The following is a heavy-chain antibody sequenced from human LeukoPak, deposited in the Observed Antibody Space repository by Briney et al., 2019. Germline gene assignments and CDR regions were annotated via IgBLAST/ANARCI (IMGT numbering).Heavy chain of an antibody. CDR1: GFTSSSYG. J-gene: IGHJ4*02. Sequence: GGTLRLTCAASGFTSSSYGMNWVRQAPGKGLEWVALIRYGGSNKYYADSVKGRFTIARDYYKNTLYLQMNSLRAEDTAVYYCAKDSPPTIAAHNSVGYWGQGTLVTVSS. V-gene: IGHV3-30*02. D-gene: IGHD6-6*01. CDR2: IRYGGSNK. CDR3: AKDSPPTIAAHNSVGY.